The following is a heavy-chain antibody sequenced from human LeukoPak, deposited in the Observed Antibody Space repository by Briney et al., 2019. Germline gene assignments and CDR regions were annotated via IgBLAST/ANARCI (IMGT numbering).Heavy chain of an antibody. CDR2: ISSSSSYI. D-gene: IGHD2-15*01. V-gene: IGHV3-21*01. CDR1: GFTFSSYS. CDR3: ARGYCSGGSCYSEYYYYYGMDV. Sequence: GGSLRLSRAASGFTFSSYSMDWVRQAPGKGLEWVSSISSSSSYIYYADSVKGRFTISRDNAKNSLYLQMNSLRAEDTAVYYCARGYCSGGSCYSEYYYYYGMDVWGQGTTVTVSS. J-gene: IGHJ6*02.